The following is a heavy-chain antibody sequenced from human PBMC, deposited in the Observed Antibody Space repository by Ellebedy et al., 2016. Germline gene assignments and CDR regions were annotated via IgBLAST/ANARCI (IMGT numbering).Heavy chain of an antibody. J-gene: IGHJ3*01. CDR2: ISRSGDNT. CDR1: GFTFSNYA. CDR3: AKDRYGWSGSNDGSHF. Sequence: GESLKISXAASGFTFSNYAMSWVRQAPGKGLEWVSVISRSGDNTYYADSVKGRFTISRDNSKNMLYLQMYSLRVEDTAVYYCAKDRYGWSGSNDGSHFWGQGTMVTVFS. D-gene: IGHD1-26*01. V-gene: IGHV3-23*01.